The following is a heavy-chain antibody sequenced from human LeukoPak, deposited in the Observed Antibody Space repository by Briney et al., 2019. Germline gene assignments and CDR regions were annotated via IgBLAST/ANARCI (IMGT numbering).Heavy chain of an antibody. CDR3: AREGITIFGVVIPYYMDV. Sequence: SETLSLTCTVSGGSISSYYWSWIRQPAGKGLEWIGRIHGSGGTNYNSSLKSRVTMSADTSKNQFSLKLSSVTAADTAVYYCAREGITIFGVVIPYYMDVWGKGTTVTVSS. CDR1: GGSISSYY. CDR2: IHGSGGT. D-gene: IGHD3-3*01. V-gene: IGHV4-4*07. J-gene: IGHJ6*03.